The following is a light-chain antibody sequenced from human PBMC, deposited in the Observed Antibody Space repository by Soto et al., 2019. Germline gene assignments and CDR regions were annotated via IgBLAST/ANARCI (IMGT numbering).Light chain of an antibody. Sequence: EIVLTQSPGALSLSPGEISTLSCRASQSVSNNYLAWYQQKPGQAPRLLIYGASNRATGIPDRFSGSGSGTEFTLTISRLEPEDFAVYYCQQYGSPGTFGHGTKVDIK. CDR3: QQYGSPGT. CDR1: QSVSNNY. V-gene: IGKV3-20*01. CDR2: GAS. J-gene: IGKJ1*01.